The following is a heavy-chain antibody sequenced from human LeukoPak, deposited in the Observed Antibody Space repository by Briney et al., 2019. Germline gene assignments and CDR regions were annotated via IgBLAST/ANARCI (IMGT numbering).Heavy chain of an antibody. D-gene: IGHD6-13*01. Sequence: SQTLSLTCTVSGGSISSGDYYWSWIRQPPGKGLEWIGYIYYSGSTYYNPSLKSRVTISVDTSKNQFSLKLSSVTAADTAVYYCARVKVSSSWYGDFDYWGQGTLVTVSS. CDR1: GGSISSGDYY. J-gene: IGHJ4*02. V-gene: IGHV4-30-4*01. CDR3: ARVKVSSSWYGDFDY. CDR2: IYYSGST.